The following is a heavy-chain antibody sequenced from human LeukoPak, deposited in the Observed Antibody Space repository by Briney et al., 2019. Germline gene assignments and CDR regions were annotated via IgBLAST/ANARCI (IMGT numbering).Heavy chain of an antibody. CDR2: MNTDGRST. Sequence: GGPLTLSCAASGFTFRSNWMHWVRQVPGKGLVWVSRMNTDGRSTGYADSVKGRFTTSRGNAENTLYLQMNSLRAEGTAIYYCARGKGGSGYSTDYWGQGTLVTVSS. CDR1: GFTFRSNW. J-gene: IGHJ4*02. CDR3: ARGKGGSGYSTDY. D-gene: IGHD3-3*01. V-gene: IGHV3-74*01.